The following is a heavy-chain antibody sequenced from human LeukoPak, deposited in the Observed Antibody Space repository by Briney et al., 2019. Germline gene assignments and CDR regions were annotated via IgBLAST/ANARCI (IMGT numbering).Heavy chain of an antibody. V-gene: IGHV3-21*01. Sequence: GGSLRLLCAASGFTFSSYSMNWVRQAPGEGLEWVSSISSSGSYIYYADPVKGRFTISRDNAKNSLSLRMNSLRAEDTAVFFCARGQASSGWYPHARLDHWGQGTLVTVSS. CDR2: ISSSGSYI. D-gene: IGHD6-19*01. CDR3: ARGQASSGWYPHARLDH. J-gene: IGHJ4*02. CDR1: GFTFSSYS.